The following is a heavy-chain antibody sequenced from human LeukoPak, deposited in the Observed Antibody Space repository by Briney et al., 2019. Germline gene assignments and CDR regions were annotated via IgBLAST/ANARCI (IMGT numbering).Heavy chain of an antibody. CDR3: ANRIPGHPAEDAFDI. CDR1: GGTFSSYA. J-gene: IGHJ3*02. V-gene: IGHV1-69*05. CDR2: IIPIFGTA. Sequence: ASVKVSCKASGGTFSSYAISWVRQAPGQGVEWMGRIIPIFGTANYAQKFHGRVTITTDESTSTAYMELSSLRSEDTAVYYCANRIPGHPAEDAFDIWGQGTMVTVSS. D-gene: IGHD2-15*01.